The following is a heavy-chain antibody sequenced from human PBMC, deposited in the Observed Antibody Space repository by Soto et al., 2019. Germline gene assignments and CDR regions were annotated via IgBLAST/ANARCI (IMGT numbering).Heavy chain of an antibody. CDR1: GDSVTSNVW. D-gene: IGHD6-19*01. CDR2: AYHNGLT. Sequence: SETLSLTCAVSGDSVTSNVWWSWVRQPPGKGLEWIGEAYHNGLTDYNPSLKSRVTTSVDTSKNEFSLKLTSLTAADTAIYYCARDAAVPGESDRFDYCGQGTLVTVSS. J-gene: IGHJ4*02. CDR3: ARDAAVPGESDRFDY. V-gene: IGHV4-4*02.